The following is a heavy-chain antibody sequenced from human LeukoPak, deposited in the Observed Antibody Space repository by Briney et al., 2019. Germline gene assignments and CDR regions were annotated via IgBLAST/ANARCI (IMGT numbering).Heavy chain of an antibody. CDR1: GYSFTSNY. Sequence: GASVKVSCKASGYSFTSNYIHWVRQAPGQGLEWMGMIYPRDGSTSYAQKFQGRVTMTRDTSTSTVYMELSSLRSEDTAVYYCARYSSSGFDYWGQGTLVTVSS. CDR2: IYPRDGST. D-gene: IGHD6-6*01. V-gene: IGHV1-46*01. CDR3: ARYSSSGFDY. J-gene: IGHJ4*02.